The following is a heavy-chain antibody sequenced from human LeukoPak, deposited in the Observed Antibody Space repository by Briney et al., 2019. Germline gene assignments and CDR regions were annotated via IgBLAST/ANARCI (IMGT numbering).Heavy chain of an antibody. Sequence: GGSLRLSCAASGLTFSSFGMHWVRQAPGKGLTWAAFIRFDGSNKYYEDSVKGRFTISRDDSKNTLYLQMNSLRAEDTAVYYCAKGRPVAGASGKGYFDYWGQGTLVTVSS. D-gene: IGHD6-19*01. CDR2: IRFDGSNK. V-gene: IGHV3-30*02. CDR3: AKGRPVAGASGKGYFDY. CDR1: GLTFSSFG. J-gene: IGHJ4*02.